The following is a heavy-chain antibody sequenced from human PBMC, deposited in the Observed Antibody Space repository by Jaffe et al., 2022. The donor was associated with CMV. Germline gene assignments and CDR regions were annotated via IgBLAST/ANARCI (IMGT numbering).Heavy chain of an antibody. D-gene: IGHD2-15*01. Sequence: QVQLVQSGAEVKKPGASVKVSCKASGYTFTSYGISWVRQAPGQGLEWMGWISAYNGNTNYAQKLQGRVTMTTDTSTSTAYMELRSLRSDDTAVYYCAILGLRGYCSGGSCYSDYFDYWGQGTLVTVSS. V-gene: IGHV1-18*01. CDR2: ISAYNGNT. CDR3: AILGLRGYCSGGSCYSDYFDY. CDR1: GYTFTSYG. J-gene: IGHJ4*02.